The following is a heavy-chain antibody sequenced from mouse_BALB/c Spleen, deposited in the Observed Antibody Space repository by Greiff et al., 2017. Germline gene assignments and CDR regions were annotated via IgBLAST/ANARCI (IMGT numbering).Heavy chain of an antibody. V-gene: IGHV5-4*02. CDR2: ISDGGSYT. Sequence: EVQVVESGGGLVKPGGSLKLSCAASGFTFSDYYLYWVRQTPEKRLEWVATISDGGSYTYYPDSVKGRFTISRDNAKNNLYLQMSSLKSEDTAMYDCARDGSTMITSDYAMDYWGQGTSVTVSS. J-gene: IGHJ4*01. D-gene: IGHD2-4*01. CDR3: ARDGSTMITSDYAMDY. CDR1: GFTFSDYY.